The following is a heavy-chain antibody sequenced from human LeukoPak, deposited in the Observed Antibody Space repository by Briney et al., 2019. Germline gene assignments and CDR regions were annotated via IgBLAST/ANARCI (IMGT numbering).Heavy chain of an antibody. CDR3: ARDSYYDYGDYPSFFDY. CDR2: INAGNGNT. Sequence: ASVKVSCNASGYTFTSYAMHWVRQAPGQRLEWMGWINAGNGNTKYSQKFQGRVAITRDTSASTAYMELSSLRSEDTAVYYCARDSYYDYGDYPSFFDYWGQGTLVTVSS. J-gene: IGHJ4*02. D-gene: IGHD4-17*01. V-gene: IGHV1-3*01. CDR1: GYTFTSYA.